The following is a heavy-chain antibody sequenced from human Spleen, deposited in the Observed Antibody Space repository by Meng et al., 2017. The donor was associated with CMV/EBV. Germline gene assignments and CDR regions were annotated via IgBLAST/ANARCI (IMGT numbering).Heavy chain of an antibody. D-gene: IGHD3-10*01. CDR2: LSVGGGGT. Sequence: GESLKISCAASGFTFSIYAMNWVRQAPGRGLEWVSALSVGGGGTYYAASVKGRFTISGDNSKNTLYLQMNSLRVEDTAVYYCAKAREWFGESLDHWGQGTLVTVSS. CDR3: AKAREWFGESLDH. J-gene: IGHJ4*02. CDR1: GFTFSIYA. V-gene: IGHV3-23*01.